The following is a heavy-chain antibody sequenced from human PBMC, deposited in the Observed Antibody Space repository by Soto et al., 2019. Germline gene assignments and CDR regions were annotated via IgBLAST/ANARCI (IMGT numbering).Heavy chain of an antibody. D-gene: IGHD3-22*01. Sequence: QVQLQESGPGLVKPSETLSLTCTVSGGSISSYYWSWIRQTPGKGLEWIGYIYYSGSTNYNPSLKSRVTISVDTSKNQFSLKLSSVTAADTAVYYCARDPGGYDSSGYYYSGWFDPWGQGTLVTVSS. V-gene: IGHV4-59*01. CDR3: ARDPGGYDSSGYYYSGWFDP. CDR2: IYYSGST. CDR1: GGSISSYY. J-gene: IGHJ5*02.